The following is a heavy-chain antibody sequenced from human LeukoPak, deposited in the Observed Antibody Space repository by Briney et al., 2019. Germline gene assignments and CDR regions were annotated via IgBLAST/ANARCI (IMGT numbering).Heavy chain of an antibody. CDR1: GFTVSNNY. J-gene: IGHJ4*02. V-gene: IGHV3-53*01. CDR2: LYSGGSI. CDR3: ARAEPWFGELFPDY. Sequence: RGSLRLSCVASGFTVSNNYMTWVRQAPGKGLEYISALYSGGSIYYADSVKGRFTISRDNSKNTLYLQMNSLRTADTAVYYCARAEPWFGELFPDYWGQGTLVTVSS. D-gene: IGHD3-10*01.